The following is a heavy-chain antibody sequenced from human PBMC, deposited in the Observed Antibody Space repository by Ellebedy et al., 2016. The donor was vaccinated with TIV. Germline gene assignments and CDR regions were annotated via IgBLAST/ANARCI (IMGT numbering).Heavy chain of an antibody. CDR1: GGSISSYY. CDR3: ARINGYSYGNVYFDY. V-gene: IGHV4-59*01. CDR2: IYYSGST. D-gene: IGHD5-18*01. Sequence: MPSDTLSLTCTVSGGSISSYYWSRILQPPGKGLEWIGYIYYSGSTNYNPSLKSRVTISVDTSKNQFSLKLSSVTAADTAVYYCARINGYSYGNVYFDYWGQGTLVTVSS. J-gene: IGHJ4*02.